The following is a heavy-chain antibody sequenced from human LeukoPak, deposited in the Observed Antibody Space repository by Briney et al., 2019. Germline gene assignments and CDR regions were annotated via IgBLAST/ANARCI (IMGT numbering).Heavy chain of an antibody. J-gene: IGHJ4*02. Sequence: ASVKVSCKASGYTFTGYYMHWVRHAPGQGLEWMGRINPNSGGTNYAQKFQGRVTMTRDTSISTAYMELSRLRSDDTAVYYCASPRGRDGYNYGFFDYWGQGTLVTVSS. CDR3: ASPRGRDGYNYGFFDY. CDR2: INPNSGGT. CDR1: GYTFTGYY. D-gene: IGHD5-24*01. V-gene: IGHV1-2*06.